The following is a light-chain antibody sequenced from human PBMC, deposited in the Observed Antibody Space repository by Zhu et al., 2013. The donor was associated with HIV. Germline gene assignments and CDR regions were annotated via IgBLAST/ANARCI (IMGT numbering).Light chain of an antibody. CDR1: QSLGSN. CDR2: DAS. Sequence: DIVMTQSPATLSVSPGERATLSCRASQSLGSNLAWYQQKPGQAPKLLIYDASTRATGIPARFSGSGSGTEFTLTISSLQSEDFAVYFCHQYNTWPRDTFGQGTKLEIK. CDR3: HQYNTWPRDT. V-gene: IGKV3-15*01. J-gene: IGKJ2*01.